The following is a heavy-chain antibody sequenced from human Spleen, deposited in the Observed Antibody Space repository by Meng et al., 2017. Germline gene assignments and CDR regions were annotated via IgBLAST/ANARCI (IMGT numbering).Heavy chain of an antibody. D-gene: IGHD5-12*01. CDR1: GYTFTGYD. J-gene: IGHJ4*02. CDR3: ARDLGRYSGYERGSPGGY. CDR2: INPNSGGT. Sequence: QGPLAQAGAEVKHPGVSVQVSCNSSGYTFTGYDMHWVRQAPGQGLEWMGRINPNSGGTNYAQKFQGRVTMTRDTSISTAYMELSRLRSDDTAVYYCARDLGRYSGYERGSPGGYWGQGTLVTVSS. V-gene: IGHV1-2*06.